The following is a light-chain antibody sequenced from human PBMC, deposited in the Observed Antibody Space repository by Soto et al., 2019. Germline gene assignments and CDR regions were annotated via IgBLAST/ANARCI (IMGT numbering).Light chain of an antibody. Sequence: QSALTQPPSASGSPGQSVTISCTGTSSDVGGYNYVSWYQQYPGKAPKLMISEVNKRPSGVPDRFSGSKSGNTASLTVSGLQAEDEADYYCSSYAGSRIVVFGGGTKLTVL. J-gene: IGLJ2*01. CDR3: SSYAGSRIVV. CDR2: EVN. V-gene: IGLV2-8*01. CDR1: SSDVGGYNY.